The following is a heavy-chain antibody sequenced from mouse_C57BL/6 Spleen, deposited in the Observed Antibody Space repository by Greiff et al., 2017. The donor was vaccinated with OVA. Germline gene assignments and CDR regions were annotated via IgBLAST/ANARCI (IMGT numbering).Heavy chain of an antibody. V-gene: IGHV1-22*01. Sequence: VHVKQSGPELVKPGASVKMSCKASGYTFTDYNMHWVKQSHGKSLEWIGYINPNNGGTSYNQKFKGKATLTVNKSSSTAYMELRSLTSEDSAVYYCARLGAVADYWGQGTTLTVSS. J-gene: IGHJ2*01. D-gene: IGHD1-1*01. CDR1: GYTFTDYN. CDR2: INPNNGGT. CDR3: ARLGAVADY.